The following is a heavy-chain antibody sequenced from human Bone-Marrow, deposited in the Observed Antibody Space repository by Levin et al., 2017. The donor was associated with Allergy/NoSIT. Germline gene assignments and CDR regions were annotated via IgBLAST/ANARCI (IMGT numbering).Heavy chain of an antibody. J-gene: IGHJ5*02. CDR2: INPSGGTT. Sequence: VASVKVSCKASGYTFTSHWMHWVRQAPGQGLEWMGLINPSGGTTLYAQKFQGRVTLTRDTSTTTDFMELRSLRSEDTAVYYCARDNSANSNAWWFDPWGQGTLVTVSS. V-gene: IGHV1-46*01. D-gene: IGHD2-8*01. CDR1: GYTFTSHW. CDR3: ARDNSANSNAWWFDP.